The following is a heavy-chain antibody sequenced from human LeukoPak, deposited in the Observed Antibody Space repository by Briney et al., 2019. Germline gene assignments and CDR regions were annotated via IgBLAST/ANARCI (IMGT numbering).Heavy chain of an antibody. CDR2: INPNSGGT. D-gene: IGHD2-15*01. CDR1: GYTFTGYY. CDR3: ARGGLGYCSGGSCYSVGSASYFQH. Sequence: GASVKVSCKASGYTFTGYYMHWVRQAPGQGLEWMGWINPNSGGTNYAQKFQGRVTMTRDTSISTAYMELSRLRSDDTAVYYCARGGLGYCSGGSCYSVGSASYFQHWGQGTLVTVSS. V-gene: IGHV1-2*02. J-gene: IGHJ1*01.